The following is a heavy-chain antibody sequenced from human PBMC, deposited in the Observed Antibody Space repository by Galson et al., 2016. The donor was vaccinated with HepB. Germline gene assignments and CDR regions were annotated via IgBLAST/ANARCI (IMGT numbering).Heavy chain of an antibody. CDR3: ATSTGYRSGWGAFDI. Sequence: SVKVSCKASGDTFTGYYIHWVRQAPGQGLEWMAWLSANSGATNYAQKFQGLVTMTRDTSISTAYMELTSLTSDATAIYYCATSTGYRSGWGAFDIWGQGTMVTVSS. CDR1: GDTFTGYY. V-gene: IGHV1-2*04. D-gene: IGHD6-25*01. J-gene: IGHJ3*02. CDR2: LSANSGAT.